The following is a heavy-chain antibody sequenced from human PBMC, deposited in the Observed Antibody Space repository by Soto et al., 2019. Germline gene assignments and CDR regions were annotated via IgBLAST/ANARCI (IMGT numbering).Heavy chain of an antibody. CDR1: GGTFSSYA. J-gene: IGHJ4*02. D-gene: IGHD1-7*01. V-gene: IGHV1-69*01. CDR2: IIPIFGTA. CDR3: XXXXXXXNXYIDD. Sequence: QVQLVQSGAEAKKPGSSVKVSCKASGGTFSSYAISWVRQAPGQGLEWMGGIIPIFGTANYAQKFQGRVTITADESTSTXXXXLXXXXXXXXXXXXXXXXXXXXNXYIDDWGQGTLVTVSS.